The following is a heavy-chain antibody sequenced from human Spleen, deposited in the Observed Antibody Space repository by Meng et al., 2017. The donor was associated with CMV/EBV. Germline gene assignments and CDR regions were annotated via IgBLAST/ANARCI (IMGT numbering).Heavy chain of an antibody. J-gene: IGHJ6*02. D-gene: IGHD2-2*03. CDR1: GFDFVTYG. V-gene: IGHV3-30*02. Sequence: GGSLRLSCAASGFDFVTYGIHWVRQAPGKGLEWVSFIRHDGNSQYYLDSVKGRLTISRDNSNNSVYLQMNSLKAEDTAVYYCAKDGFPTVFRDSRPHGMDVWGQGTTVTVSS. CDR2: IRHDGNSQ. CDR3: AKDGFPTVFRDSRPHGMDV.